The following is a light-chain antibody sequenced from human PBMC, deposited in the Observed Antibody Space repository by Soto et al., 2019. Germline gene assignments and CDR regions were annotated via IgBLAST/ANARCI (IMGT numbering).Light chain of an antibody. CDR1: QSVRSY. J-gene: IGKJ1*01. CDR3: LQCTNWPWT. Sequence: EIVLTQSPATLSLSPGERATLSCRASQSVRSYLVWYQQKPGQAPRLLMYEASTRATGIPARFSGGGFGTDFTLTISSLEPEDSAVYYCLQCTNWPWTFGQGTKVEIK. CDR2: EAS. V-gene: IGKV3-11*01.